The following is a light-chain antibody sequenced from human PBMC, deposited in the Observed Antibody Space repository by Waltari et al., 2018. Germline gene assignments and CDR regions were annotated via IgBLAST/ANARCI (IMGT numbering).Light chain of an antibody. J-gene: IGLJ2*01. V-gene: IGLV2-14*01. CDR1: SRDIGAFDF. CDR2: EVS. Sequence: QSALTPPASVSGSPGQSITISCTGTSRDIGAFDFVSWYQQHPGKAPKLMVYEVSNRPSGVSNRFSGSKSGNTASLTISGLQAEDEADYYCSSYTSSSVVFGGGTKLTVL. CDR3: SSYTSSSVV.